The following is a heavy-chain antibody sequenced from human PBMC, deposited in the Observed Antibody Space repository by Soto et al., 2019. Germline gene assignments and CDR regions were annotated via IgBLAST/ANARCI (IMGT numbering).Heavy chain of an antibody. CDR2: IYYSGST. J-gene: IGHJ4*02. V-gene: IGHV4-59*01. Sequence: SETLSLTCTVSGGSISSYYWSWIRQPPGKGLEWIGYIYYSGSTNYNPSLKSRVTISVDTSKNQFSLKLSSVTAADTAVYYCARGDDYDFWSGYALYWGQGTLVTVSS. D-gene: IGHD3-3*01. CDR3: ARGDDYDFWSGYALY. CDR1: GGSISSYY.